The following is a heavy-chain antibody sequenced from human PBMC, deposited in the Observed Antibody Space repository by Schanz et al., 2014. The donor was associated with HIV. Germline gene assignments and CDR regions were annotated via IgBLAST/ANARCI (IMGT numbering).Heavy chain of an antibody. D-gene: IGHD6-6*01. V-gene: IGHV3-7*03. CDR3: ARDRQPSSYRGLDV. CDR2: IKQDGSEK. J-gene: IGHJ6*02. Sequence: EVQLLESGGGLVQPGGSLRLSCAASGFTFTSYAMTWVRQAPGKGLEWVANIKQDGSEKYYVDAVKGRFTISRDSAKNSLYLQMNSLRVDDTAVYYCARDRQPSSYRGLDVWGQGTTVTVSS. CDR1: GFTFTSYA.